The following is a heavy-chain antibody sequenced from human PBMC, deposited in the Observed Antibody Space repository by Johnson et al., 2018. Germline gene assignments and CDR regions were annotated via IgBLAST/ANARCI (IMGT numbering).Heavy chain of an antibody. Sequence: QVQLQESGPGLVKPSETLSLTCTVSGGSISSYYWSWIRQPPGKGLEWIGYIYYSGSTNYNPSLKSRVTISVDTSKNQFSLQLSSVPAADTAVYDCAVVVWALSPGAFVIWGHGTMVTVSS. CDR1: GGSISSYY. V-gene: IGHV4-59*01. CDR2: IYYSGST. D-gene: IGHD1-26*01. CDR3: AVVVWALSPGAFVI. J-gene: IGHJ3*02.